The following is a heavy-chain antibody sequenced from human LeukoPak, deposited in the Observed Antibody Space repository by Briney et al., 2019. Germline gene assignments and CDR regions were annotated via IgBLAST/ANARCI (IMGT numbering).Heavy chain of an antibody. Sequence: GGSLRLSCAASGFTFSSYAMHWVRQAPGKGLEWVAVISYDGSNKYYADSVRGRFTISRDNSKNTLYLQMNSLRAEDTAVYYCASSYSQAGNSWGQGTLVTVSS. V-gene: IGHV3-30-3*01. D-gene: IGHD2-15*01. J-gene: IGHJ5*02. CDR3: ASSYSQAGNS. CDR1: GFTFSSYA. CDR2: ISYDGSNK.